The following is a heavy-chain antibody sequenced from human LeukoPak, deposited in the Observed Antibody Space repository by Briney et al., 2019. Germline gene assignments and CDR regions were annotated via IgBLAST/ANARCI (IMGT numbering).Heavy chain of an antibody. V-gene: IGHV4-61*02. Sequence: SETLSPTCTVSGNSISSGDYYWSWIRQPAGKGLEWTGRIYTSGSTTYNPSLKSRVTISGDTSENQFSLRLSSVTAADTAVYYCARASYSYDISGWVPFDYWGQGTLVTVSS. J-gene: IGHJ4*02. CDR2: IYTSGST. CDR1: GNSISSGDYY. D-gene: IGHD3-22*01. CDR3: ARASYSYDISGWVPFDY.